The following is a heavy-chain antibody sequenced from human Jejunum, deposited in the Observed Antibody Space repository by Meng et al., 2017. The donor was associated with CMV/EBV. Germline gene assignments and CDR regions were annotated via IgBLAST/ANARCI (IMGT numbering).Heavy chain of an antibody. Sequence: SGGSISSNSHYWGWVRQPPGKGLEWIGNMYYDGSQYYNPSLKSRVSIFADLSRNQFSLRLASVSAADTAMYYCAFMRGQPRRNYFDFWGPGTLVTVSS. CDR2: MYYDGSQ. CDR1: GGSISSNSHY. J-gene: IGHJ5*01. V-gene: IGHV4-39*07. CDR3: AFMRGQPRRNYFDF. D-gene: IGHD1-14*01.